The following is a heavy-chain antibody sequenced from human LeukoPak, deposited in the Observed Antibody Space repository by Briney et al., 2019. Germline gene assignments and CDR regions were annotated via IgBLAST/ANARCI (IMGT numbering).Heavy chain of an antibody. CDR2: ISGSGGST. V-gene: IGHV3-23*01. D-gene: IGHD6-19*01. J-gene: IGHJ4*02. CDR3: AKDHRSSGWSPMDY. Sequence: GGSLRLSCGASGFTFSSYAMSWVRQAPGKGLEWVSVISGSGGSTYYADSVKGRFTISRDNSRSTLYLQMNSLRADDTAVFYCAKDHRSSGWSPMDYWGQGTLVTVSS. CDR1: GFTFSSYA.